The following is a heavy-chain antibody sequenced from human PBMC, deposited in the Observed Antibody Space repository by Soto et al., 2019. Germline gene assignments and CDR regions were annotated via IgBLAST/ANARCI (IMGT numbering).Heavy chain of an antibody. V-gene: IGHV3-30*18. J-gene: IGHJ4*02. CDR3: AKDEGAVAPFDY. D-gene: IGHD6-19*01. Sequence: QVQLVESGGGVVQPGRSLRLSCAASGFTFSSYGMHWVRQAPGKGLEWVAVISYDGSNKYYADSVKGRFTIYRDNSKTSLYLQMNRLRAEDTAVYYCAKDEGAVAPFDYWGQGTLVTVSS. CDR1: GFTFSSYG. CDR2: ISYDGSNK.